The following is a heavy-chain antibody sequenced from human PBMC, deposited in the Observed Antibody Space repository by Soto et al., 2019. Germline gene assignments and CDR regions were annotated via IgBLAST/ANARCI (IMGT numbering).Heavy chain of an antibody. D-gene: IGHD3-16*02. V-gene: IGHV4-31*03. J-gene: IGHJ5*02. Sequence: QVQLQESGPGLVKPSQTLSLTCTVSGGSISSGGYYWSWIRQHPGKGLEWIGYIYYSGSTYYNPSLQSRVTISVDTSKNQFSLKLSSVTAAATAVYYCASRKSYRTGWFDPWGQGTLVTVSS. CDR2: IYYSGST. CDR1: GGSISSGGYY. CDR3: ASRKSYRTGWFDP.